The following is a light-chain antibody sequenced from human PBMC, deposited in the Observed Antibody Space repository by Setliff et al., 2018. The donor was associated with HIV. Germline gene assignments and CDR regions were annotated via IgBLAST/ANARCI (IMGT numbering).Light chain of an antibody. CDR2: DVS. V-gene: IGLV2-14*03. J-gene: IGLJ1*01. CDR1: SSDVGGYNY. CDR3: SSYTSTSTLFV. Sequence: QSALTQPASVPGSPGQSITISCTGTSSDVGGYNYVSWYQQHPGKAPKLRIYDVSNRPSGVSNRFSGSKSGNTASLTISGLQAEDEADYYCSSYTSTSTLFVFGTGTKVTVL.